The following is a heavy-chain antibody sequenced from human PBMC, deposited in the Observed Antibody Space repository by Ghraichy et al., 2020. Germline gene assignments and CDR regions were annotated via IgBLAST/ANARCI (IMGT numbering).Heavy chain of an antibody. CDR1: GGSISSYY. V-gene: IGHV4-59*01. CDR3: ARTLPGIAVAGYWYFDL. Sequence: SETLSRTCTVSGGSISSYYWSWIRQSPGKGLEWIGYISYSGSTNYNPSLKSRVTISVDTSKNQCSLKLSSVTAADTAVYYCARTLPGIAVAGYWYFDLWGRGTLGTVSS. CDR2: ISYSGST. D-gene: IGHD6-19*01. J-gene: IGHJ2*01.